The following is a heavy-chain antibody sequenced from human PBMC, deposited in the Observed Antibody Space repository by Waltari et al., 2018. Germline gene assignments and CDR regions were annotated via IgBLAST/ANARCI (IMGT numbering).Heavy chain of an antibody. CDR1: GLTVGNNF. J-gene: IGHJ3*01. V-gene: IGHV3-66*01. Sequence: EVQLVESGGGLVQPGGSLRLSCAASGLTVGNNFMTWVRRAPGKGLECVAIIYVGGTSYYADSVKGRFTISRDSSKNTVSLQMNILTAGDTAVYYCAHFPGVWGQGTMVTVSS. CDR2: IYVGGTS. CDR3: AHFPGV.